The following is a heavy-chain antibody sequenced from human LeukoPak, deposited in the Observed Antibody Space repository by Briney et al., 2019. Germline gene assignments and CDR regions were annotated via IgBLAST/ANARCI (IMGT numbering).Heavy chain of an antibody. V-gene: IGHV3-23*01. D-gene: IGHD2-15*01. CDR2: ISGNAGST. Sequence: GGSLRLSCAASGFTLSSYAMSWVRQAPGKGLEWVSLISGNAGSTYYADSVKGRFTISRDNSKNTLYLQMNSLRAEDTAVYYCAKDFVSIVSSMDVWGQGTTVTVSS. J-gene: IGHJ6*02. CDR3: AKDFVSIVSSMDV. CDR1: GFTLSSYA.